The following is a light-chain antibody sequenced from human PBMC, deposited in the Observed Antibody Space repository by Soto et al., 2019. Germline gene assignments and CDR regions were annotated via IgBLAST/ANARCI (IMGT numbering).Light chain of an antibody. V-gene: IGKV1-5*01. Sequence: DIQMTQSPSTLSASVGDRVTITCRASQSISSWLAWYQQKPGKAPKLLIYDASSLESGVPSRFSGSGSGTGFTLTIRSLQRDDFATYYCQQYKSYWTFGEGTKVEIK. CDR3: QQYKSYWT. CDR2: DAS. J-gene: IGKJ1*01. CDR1: QSISSW.